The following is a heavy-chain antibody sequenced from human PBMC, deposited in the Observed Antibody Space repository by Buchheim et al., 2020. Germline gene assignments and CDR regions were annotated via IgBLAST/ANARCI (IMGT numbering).Heavy chain of an antibody. D-gene: IGHD5-18*01. CDR3: ARAVDTAMVYYYYYGMDV. V-gene: IGHV4-34*01. Sequence: QVQLQQWGAGLLKPSETLSLTCAVYGGSFSGYYWSWIRQPPGKGLEWIGEINHSGSTNYNPSLKSRVTISVDTSKNQFSLKLSSVTAADTAVYYCARAVDTAMVYYYYYGMDVWGQGTT. J-gene: IGHJ6*02. CDR1: GGSFSGYY. CDR2: INHSGST.